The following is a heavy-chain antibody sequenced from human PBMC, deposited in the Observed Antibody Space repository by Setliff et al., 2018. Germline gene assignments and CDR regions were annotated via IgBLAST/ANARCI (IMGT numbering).Heavy chain of an antibody. CDR3: ARGRAGHSGH. Sequence: SETLSLTCTVSGGSMITNDYFWGWIRQPPGTGLEWIGSIYYSGSTSYYNPSLKSRVTISVDTSKNQFSLKLSSVTAADTAVYYCARGRAGHSGHWGQGTLVTVS. J-gene: IGHJ4*02. V-gene: IGHV4-39*07. D-gene: IGHD6-19*01. CDR1: GGSMITNDYF. CDR2: IYYSGSTS.